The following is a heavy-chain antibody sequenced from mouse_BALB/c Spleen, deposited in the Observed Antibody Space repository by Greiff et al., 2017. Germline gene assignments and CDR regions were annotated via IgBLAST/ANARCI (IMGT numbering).Heavy chain of an antibody. CDR3: ASYGNYVGFAY. V-gene: IGHV5-12-2*01. J-gene: IGHJ3*01. CDR2: ISNGGGST. D-gene: IGHD2-1*01. Sequence: EVQLQESGGGLVQPGGSLKLSCAASGFTFSSYTMSWVRQTPEKRLEWVAYISNGGGSTYYPDTVKGRFTISRDNAKNTLYLQMSSLKSEDTAMYYCASYGNYVGFAYWGQGTLVTVSA. CDR1: GFTFSSYT.